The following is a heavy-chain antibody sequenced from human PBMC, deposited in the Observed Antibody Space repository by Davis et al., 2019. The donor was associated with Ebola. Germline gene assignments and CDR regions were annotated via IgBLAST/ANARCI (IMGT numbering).Heavy chain of an antibody. Sequence: PGGSLRLSCTASGFTFSSYGMHWVRQAPGKGLEWVAYISYEGSNRDYADSVRGRFTISRDNSGNTLHLQINSLRAEDTAMYYCAKNKGYNFYHDASDIWGQGTRVTVSS. V-gene: IGHV3-30*18. D-gene: IGHD1-1*01. CDR2: ISYEGSNR. CDR3: AKNKGYNFYHDASDI. J-gene: IGHJ3*02. CDR1: GFTFSSYG.